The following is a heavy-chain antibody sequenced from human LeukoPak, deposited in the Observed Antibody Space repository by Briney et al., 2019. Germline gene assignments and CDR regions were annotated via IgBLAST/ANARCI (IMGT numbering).Heavy chain of an antibody. CDR2: IYHSGST. V-gene: IGHV4-38-2*02. CDR3: AREAYRSGGSCYSGYFDS. D-gene: IGHD2-15*01. J-gene: IGHJ4*02. Sequence: SETLSLTCTVSGYSISSGYYWGSIRQPPGKGLEWIGSIYHSGSTYYNPSLKSRVTISVDTSKNQFSLKLTSVTAADAAVYYCAREAYRSGGSCYSGYFDSWGQGTLVTVSS. CDR1: GYSISSGYY.